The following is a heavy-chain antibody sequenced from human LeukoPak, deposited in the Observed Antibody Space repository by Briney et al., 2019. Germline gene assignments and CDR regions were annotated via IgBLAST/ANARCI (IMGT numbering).Heavy chain of an antibody. CDR1: GYSFTSYW. J-gene: IGHJ5*02. CDR3: ARQVEAYCGGDCTPLPIGP. D-gene: IGHD2-21*02. Sequence: GESLKISCKGSGYSFTSYWIGWVRQMPGKGLEWMGIIYPGDSDTRYSPSFQGQVTISADKSISTAYLQWSSLKASDTAMYYCARQVEAYCGGDCTPLPIGPWGQGTLVTVSS. CDR2: IYPGDSDT. V-gene: IGHV5-51*01.